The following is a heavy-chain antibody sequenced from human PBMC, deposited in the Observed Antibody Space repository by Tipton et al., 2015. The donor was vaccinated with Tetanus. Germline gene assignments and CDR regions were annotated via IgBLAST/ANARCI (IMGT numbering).Heavy chain of an antibody. CDR1: GFTVSSNY. D-gene: IGHD6-13*01. CDR2: IYSGGST. J-gene: IGHJ6*01. CDR3: ARDPGIAAAGLDYSYGMDV. V-gene: IGHV3-53*01. Sequence: SLRLSCAASGFTVSSNYMSWVRQAPGKGLEWVSVIYSGGSTYYADSVKGRFTISRDNSKNTLYLQMNSLRAEDTAVYYCARDPGIAAAGLDYSYGMDVWGQGTTVTVSS.